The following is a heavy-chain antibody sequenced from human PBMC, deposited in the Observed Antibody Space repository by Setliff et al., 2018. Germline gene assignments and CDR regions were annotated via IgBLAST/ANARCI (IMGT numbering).Heavy chain of an antibody. D-gene: IGHD7-27*01. CDR2: ISRDSLHI. J-gene: IGHJ3*01. V-gene: IGHV3-21*01. CDR3: ARDFHLGIGDGFDL. Sequence: GGSLRLSCVGSGFTFGTYTMNWIRQAPGKGLEWVSSISRDSLHIYYADSVKGRFTISRDNSKNTLYLQTNSLRAEDTAIYYCARDFHLGIGDGFDLWGQGTMVTVSS. CDR1: GFTFGTYT.